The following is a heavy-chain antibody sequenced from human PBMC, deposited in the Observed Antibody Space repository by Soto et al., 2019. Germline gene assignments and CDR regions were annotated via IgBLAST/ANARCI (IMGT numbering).Heavy chain of an antibody. J-gene: IGHJ4*02. V-gene: IGHV4-30-4*01. D-gene: IGHD3-10*01. Sequence: ASETLSLTCTVSGGSISSGDYYWSWIRQPPGKGLEWIGYIYYSGSTYYNPSLKSRVTISVDTSKNQFSLKLSSVTAADTAVYYCAGTFGELSYFDYWGQGTLVTVSS. CDR2: IYYSGST. CDR1: GGSISSGDYY. CDR3: AGTFGELSYFDY.